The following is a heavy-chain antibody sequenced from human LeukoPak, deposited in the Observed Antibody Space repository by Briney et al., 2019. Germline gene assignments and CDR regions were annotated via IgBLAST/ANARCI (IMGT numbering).Heavy chain of an antibody. Sequence: AASVKVSCKASGYTFTGYYMHWVRQAPGQGLEWMGWISANNGNTNYAQKLQGRVTMTTDTSTSTAYMELRSLRSDDTAVYYCAVDPNYYDSSGESVVKNHPFDYWGQGTLVTVSS. CDR3: AVDPNYYDSSGESVVKNHPFDY. V-gene: IGHV1-18*04. J-gene: IGHJ4*02. CDR2: ISANNGNT. D-gene: IGHD3-22*01. CDR1: GYTFTGYY.